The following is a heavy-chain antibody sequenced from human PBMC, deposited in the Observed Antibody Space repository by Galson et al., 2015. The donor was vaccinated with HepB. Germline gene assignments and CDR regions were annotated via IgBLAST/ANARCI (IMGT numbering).Heavy chain of an antibody. Sequence: SLRLSCAASGFIFSDYHMSWIRRAPGKGLEWVSDISSSSSYTNYADSVKGRFTISRDNAKNSLYLQMNSLRAEDTAVYYCATAPIVVVITAMYNFSYGMDVWGQGTTVTVSS. V-gene: IGHV3-11*06. J-gene: IGHJ6*02. CDR3: ATAPIVVVITAMYNFSYGMDV. D-gene: IGHD2-2*01. CDR2: ISSSSSYT. CDR1: GFIFSDYH.